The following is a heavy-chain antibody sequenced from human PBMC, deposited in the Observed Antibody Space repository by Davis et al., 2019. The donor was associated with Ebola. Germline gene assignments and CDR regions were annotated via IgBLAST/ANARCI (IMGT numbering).Heavy chain of an antibody. Sequence: ASVKVSCKASGYTFTSYGISWVRQAPGQGLEWMGWISAYNGNTNYAQKLQGRVTMTTDTSTSTAYMELSSLRSEDTAVYYCASIRGARPLVSYYYMDVWGKGTTVTVSS. CDR3: ASIRGARPLVSYYYMDV. J-gene: IGHJ6*03. CDR1: GYTFTSYG. V-gene: IGHV1-18*01. D-gene: IGHD6-6*01. CDR2: ISAYNGNT.